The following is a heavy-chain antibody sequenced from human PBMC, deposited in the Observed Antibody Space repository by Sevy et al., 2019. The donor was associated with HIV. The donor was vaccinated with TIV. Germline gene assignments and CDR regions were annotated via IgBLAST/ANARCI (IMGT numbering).Heavy chain of an antibody. Sequence: SDTLSLTCAVSGYSISSGYYWGWIRQPPGKGLEWIGSIYHSGSTYYNPSLKSRVTISVDTSKNQFSLKLSSVTAADTAVYYCARGGLWFGELLWDYWGQGTLVTVSS. D-gene: IGHD3-10*01. CDR3: ARGGLWFGELLWDY. V-gene: IGHV4-38-2*01. CDR2: IYHSGST. CDR1: GYSISSGYY. J-gene: IGHJ4*02.